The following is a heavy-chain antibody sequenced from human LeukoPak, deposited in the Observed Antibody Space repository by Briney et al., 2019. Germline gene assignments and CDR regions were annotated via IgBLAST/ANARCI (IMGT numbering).Heavy chain of an antibody. CDR2: INPSGGST. D-gene: IGHD2-15*01. CDR1: GYTFTSYY. CDR3: ARGSLGYCSSGNCESFDC. J-gene: IGHJ4*02. Sequence: ASVKVSCKASGYTFTSYYMHWVRQAPGQGLEWMGIINPSGGSTSYAQKFQGRVTMTEDTSTDTAYMELSSLRVDDTAVYYCARGSLGYCSSGNCESFDCWGQGTLVTVSS. V-gene: IGHV1-46*01.